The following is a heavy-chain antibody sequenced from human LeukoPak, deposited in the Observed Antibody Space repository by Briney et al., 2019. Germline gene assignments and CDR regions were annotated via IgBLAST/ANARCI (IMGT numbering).Heavy chain of an antibody. CDR3: ARPTTSGWYPH. CDR1: GFTFSDYD. J-gene: IGHJ3*01. CDR2: ITGSSSSK. Sequence: GGSLRLSCAASGFTFSDYDMNWIRQAPGTGLEWVSYITGSSSSKYYADYVKGRLTISRDNAKNSLYLQMNSLRAEDTAVYYCARPTTSGWYPHWGQGTMVTVSS. D-gene: IGHD6-19*01. V-gene: IGHV3-48*01.